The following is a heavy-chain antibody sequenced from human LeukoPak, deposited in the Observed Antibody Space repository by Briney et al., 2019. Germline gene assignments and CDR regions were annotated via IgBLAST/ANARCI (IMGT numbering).Heavy chain of an antibody. Sequence: GGSLRLSCAASGFTFSTYGMHWVRQAPGKGLEWVALISYDGSKKYYPDSVKGRFTISRDNSKNTLYLQMNSLRAEDTAVYYCAKLEYRSSIYAFDVRGQGTMVTVSS. D-gene: IGHD6-6*01. V-gene: IGHV3-30*18. CDR1: GFTFSTYG. J-gene: IGHJ3*01. CDR2: ISYDGSKK. CDR3: AKLEYRSSIYAFDV.